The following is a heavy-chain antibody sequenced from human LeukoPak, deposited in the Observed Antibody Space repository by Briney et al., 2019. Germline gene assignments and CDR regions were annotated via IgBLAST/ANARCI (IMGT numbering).Heavy chain of an antibody. V-gene: IGHV3-7*03. CDR1: GFTFSSYW. D-gene: IGHD3-10*01. Sequence: PGGSLRLSCAASGFTFSSYWMSWVRQAPGKGLEWVANIKQDGSEKYYVDSVKGRFIISRDNAKNSLYLQMNSLRAEDTAVYYCAKLWFGEDYFDYWGQGTLVTVSS. CDR2: IKQDGSEK. J-gene: IGHJ4*02. CDR3: AKLWFGEDYFDY.